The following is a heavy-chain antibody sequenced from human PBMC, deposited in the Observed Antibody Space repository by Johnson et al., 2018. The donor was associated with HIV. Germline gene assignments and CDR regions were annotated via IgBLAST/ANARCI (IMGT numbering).Heavy chain of an antibody. CDR3: ARDHDGQQLGFAFDI. V-gene: IGHV3-13*01. D-gene: IGHD6-13*01. CDR2: IGTAGDT. J-gene: IGHJ3*02. Sequence: VQLVESGGGVVQPGGSLRLSCAASGFTFSSYDMHWVRQATGKGLEWVSAIGTAGDTYYPGSVKGRFTISRENAKNSLYLQMNSLRAEDTAVYYCARDHDGQQLGFAFDIWGQGTMVTVSS. CDR1: GFTFSSYD.